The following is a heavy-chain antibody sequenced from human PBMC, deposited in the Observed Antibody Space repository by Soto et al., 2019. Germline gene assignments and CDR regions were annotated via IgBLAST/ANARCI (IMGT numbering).Heavy chain of an antibody. CDR1: GFTFSSYG. J-gene: IGHJ4*02. D-gene: IGHD6-19*01. CDR3: AKITRQWLPIGQDY. CDR2: ISYDGSNK. Sequence: PGGSLRLSCAASGFTFSSYGMHWVRQAPGKGLEWVAVISYDGSNKYYADSVKGRFTISRDNSKNTLYLQMNSLRAEDTAVYYCAKITRQWLPIGQDYWGQGTLVTVSS. V-gene: IGHV3-30*18.